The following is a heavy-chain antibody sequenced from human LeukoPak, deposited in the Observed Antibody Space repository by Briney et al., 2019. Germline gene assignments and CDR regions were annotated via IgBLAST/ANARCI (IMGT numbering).Heavy chain of an antibody. Sequence: GRSLRLSCAASGFTFNSYAMHWVRQAPGKGLEWVAVISYDGSNKYYADSVKGRFTISRDNSRNTLYLQMNSLRAEDTGVYYCARSDKEQWYAFDIWGQGTMVTVSS. D-gene: IGHD6-19*01. CDR2: ISYDGSNK. J-gene: IGHJ3*02. V-gene: IGHV3-30*04. CDR3: ARSDKEQWYAFDI. CDR1: GFTFNSYA.